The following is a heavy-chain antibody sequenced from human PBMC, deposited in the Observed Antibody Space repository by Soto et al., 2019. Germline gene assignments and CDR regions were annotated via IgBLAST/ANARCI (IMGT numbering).Heavy chain of an antibody. J-gene: IGHJ4*02. CDR2: IKEDGSQK. CDR1: GFTFSSYW. D-gene: IGHD3-16*01. CDR3: ARMGAYY. Sequence: EVQLVESGGGLVQPGGSLRLSCVASGFTFSSYWMSWVRQALGKGLEWVANIKEDGSQKNYVDSVKGRFTISRDNAKNSLYLQMSSLRAEDTAVYYCARMGAYYWGQGTLVTVSS. V-gene: IGHV3-7*01.